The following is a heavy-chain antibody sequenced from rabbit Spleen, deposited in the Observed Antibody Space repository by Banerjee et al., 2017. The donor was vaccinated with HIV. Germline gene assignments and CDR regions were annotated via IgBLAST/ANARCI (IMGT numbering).Heavy chain of an antibody. CDR2: IETGSSDFT. V-gene: IGHV1S40*01. Sequence: QSLEESGGDLVKPGASLTLTCTASGVSFSGSSYICWVRQAPGKGLEWIACIETGSSDFTYFASWAKGRFTISKTSSTTVILQVTSLTGADTATYFCSRDTSSSFSSYGMDLWGPGTLVTVS. CDR3: SRDTSSSFSSYGMDL. CDR1: GVSFSGSSY. J-gene: IGHJ6*01. D-gene: IGHD1-1*01.